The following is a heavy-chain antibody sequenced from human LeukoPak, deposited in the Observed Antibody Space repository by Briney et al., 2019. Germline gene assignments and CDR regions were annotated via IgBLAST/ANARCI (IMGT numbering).Heavy chain of an antibody. CDR2: ISGSGGST. Sequence: GGSLRLSCAASRFMFSSYAMSWVRQAPGKGLEWVSGISGSGGSTYYADSVKGRFTISRDNSKNTLYLQMNSLRAEDTAVYYCARDRGGDAFDIWGQGTMVTVYS. CDR3: ARDRGGDAFDI. V-gene: IGHV3-23*01. CDR1: RFMFSSYA. J-gene: IGHJ3*02.